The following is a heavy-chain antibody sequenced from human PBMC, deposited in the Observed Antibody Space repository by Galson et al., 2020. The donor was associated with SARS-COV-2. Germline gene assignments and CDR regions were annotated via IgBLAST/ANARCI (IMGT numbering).Heavy chain of an antibody. D-gene: IGHD4-17*01. CDR3: AREDYGDSLVDY. V-gene: IGHV4-31*03. Sequence: SETLSLTCTVSGDSVSGSGYWWTWIRQHPGQGLEWIGYIYYSGTTHYNPSLKSRVTISVDTSKNQLSLKLSSVTAADTAVYYCAREDYGDSLVDYWGQGTLVTVSS. J-gene: IGHJ4*02. CDR2: IYYSGTT. CDR1: GDSVSGSGYW.